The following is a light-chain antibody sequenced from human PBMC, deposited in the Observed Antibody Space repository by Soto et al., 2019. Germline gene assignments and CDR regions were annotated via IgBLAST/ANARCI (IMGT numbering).Light chain of an antibody. CDR2: GVY. J-gene: IGLJ2*01. Sequence: QSALTQPASVSGSPGQSITISCTGTVSDVGGYNYVSWYQQHPDKAPKLMIYGVYNRPSGVSNRFSGSKSGNTASLTISGLQAEDEADYYCSSFTSNNTPHVVFGGGTKVTVL. CDR3: SSFTSNNTPHVV. V-gene: IGLV2-14*01. CDR1: VSDVGGYNY.